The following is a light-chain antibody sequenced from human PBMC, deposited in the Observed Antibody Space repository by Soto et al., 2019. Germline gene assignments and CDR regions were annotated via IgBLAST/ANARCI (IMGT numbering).Light chain of an antibody. CDR3: QQYNVYWT. CDR1: QNIDNW. V-gene: IGKV1-5*03. J-gene: IGKJ1*01. CDR2: KAS. Sequence: DVQMEQSTSTLSASVGDSVTITCRASQNIDNWLGWYQQKLGKAPKLLIYKASSLETGVPSRFSGSGSGTEFTLTISSLQPDDFATYYCQQYNVYWTFGQGTKVDIK.